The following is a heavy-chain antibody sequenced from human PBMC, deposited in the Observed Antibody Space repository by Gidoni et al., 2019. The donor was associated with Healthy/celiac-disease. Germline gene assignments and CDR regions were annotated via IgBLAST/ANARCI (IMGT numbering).Heavy chain of an antibody. V-gene: IGHV4-31*03. J-gene: IGHJ5*02. D-gene: IGHD3-10*01. Sequence: QVQLQESGPGLVKPSQTLSLTCTVPGGSISSGGYYWSWIRQHPGKGLEWIGYIYYSGSTYYNPSLKSRVTISVDTSKNQFSLKLSSVTAADTAVYYCARVVSLWFGEAEYNWFDPWGQGTLVTVSS. CDR2: IYYSGST. CDR1: GGSISSGGYY. CDR3: ARVVSLWFGEAEYNWFDP.